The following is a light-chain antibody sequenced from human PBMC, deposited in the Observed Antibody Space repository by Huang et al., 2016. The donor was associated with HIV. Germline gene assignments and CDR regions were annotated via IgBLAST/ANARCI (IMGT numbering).Light chain of an antibody. CDR1: QSVSSN. CDR2: GAA. V-gene: IGKV3-15*01. CDR3: QQYNTWPRT. Sequence: EIVMTQSPGTLSVSPGERATLSCRTSQSVSSNVAWYQQKPGQAPRLLIYGAATRATGIPARFSGSGSGREFTLTISSLHSEDFAVYHCQQYNTWPRTFGQGTKVEIK. J-gene: IGKJ1*01.